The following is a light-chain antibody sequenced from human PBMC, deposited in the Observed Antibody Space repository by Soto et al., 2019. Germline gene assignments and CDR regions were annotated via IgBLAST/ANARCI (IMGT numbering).Light chain of an antibody. V-gene: IGKV3-15*01. CDR2: GAS. Sequence: EIVLTQSPATLSVSPGERATLSCRASRNVNTNLAWYQQKPGQAPRLLIYGASTGATGVPDRFSGSGSGTEFTLTISSHQSEDLAVYYCQQYNDWPPEGTFGPGTKVEI. J-gene: IGKJ3*01. CDR1: RNVNTN. CDR3: QQYNDWPPEGT.